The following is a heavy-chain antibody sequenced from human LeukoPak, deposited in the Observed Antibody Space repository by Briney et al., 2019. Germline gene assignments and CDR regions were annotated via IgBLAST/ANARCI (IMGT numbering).Heavy chain of an antibody. J-gene: IGHJ4*02. CDR1: GFTFSSYG. V-gene: IGHV3-33*01. CDR2: RWYDGSNK. CDR3: ARASGSGWQFDY. D-gene: IGHD6-19*01. Sequence: GGSLRLSCAASGFTFSSYGMHWVRQAPGKGLEWVAVRWYDGSNKYYADSVKGRFTISRGNSKNTLYLQMNSLRAEDTAVYYCARASGSGWQFDYWGQGTLVTVSS.